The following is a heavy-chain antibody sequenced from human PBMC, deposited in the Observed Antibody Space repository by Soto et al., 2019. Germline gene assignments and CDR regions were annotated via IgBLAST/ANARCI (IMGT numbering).Heavy chain of an antibody. V-gene: IGHV5-51*01. J-gene: IGHJ4*02. Sequence: GESLKISCTGSGYSFTRYWIGWVRQMPGKGLEWMGIIYPGDSDTRYSPSFQGQVTISADKSISIAYLQWSSLKASDTAMYYCARYSSSPSGKFDYWGQGTLVTVSS. CDR1: GYSFTRYW. CDR2: IYPGDSDT. D-gene: IGHD6-6*01. CDR3: ARYSSSPSGKFDY.